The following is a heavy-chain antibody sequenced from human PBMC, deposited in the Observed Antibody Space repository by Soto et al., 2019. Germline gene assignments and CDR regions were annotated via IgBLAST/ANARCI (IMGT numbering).Heavy chain of an antibody. J-gene: IGHJ1*01. V-gene: IGHV3-30*18. Sequence: QVQLVESGGGVVQPGRSLRLSCAASGFTLSGYGMHWVRQAPGKGLEWVAVISYDGGNKYYADSVKGRFTISRDNSENSLYLEMISMRAEDAAVYYCAKDLHLWCGGFFQYWGQGTLVSVSS. CDR2: ISYDGGNK. CDR1: GFTLSGYG. CDR3: AKDLHLWCGGFFQY. D-gene: IGHD3-10*01.